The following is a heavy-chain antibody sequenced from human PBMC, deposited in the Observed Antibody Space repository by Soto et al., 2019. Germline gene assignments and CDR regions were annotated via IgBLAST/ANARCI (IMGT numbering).Heavy chain of an antibody. CDR2: INPSGGST. Sequence: ASVKVSCKASGYTFTSYYMHWVRQAPGQGLEWMGIINPSGGSTSYAQKFQGRVTMTRDTSTSTVYMELSSLRSEDTAVYYCAIVYEKGRNYYGMDVWGQGTTVTVSS. J-gene: IGHJ6*02. CDR3: AIVYEKGRNYYGMDV. CDR1: GYTFTSYY. D-gene: IGHD2-2*02. V-gene: IGHV1-46*01.